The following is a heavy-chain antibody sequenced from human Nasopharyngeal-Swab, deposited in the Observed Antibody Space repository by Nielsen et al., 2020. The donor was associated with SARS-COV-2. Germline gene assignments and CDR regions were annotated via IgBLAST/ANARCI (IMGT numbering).Heavy chain of an antibody. CDR2: ISYDGSNK. D-gene: IGHD3-22*01. Sequence: GESLKISCAASGFTFSSYAMHWVRQAPGKGLEWVAVISYDGSNKYYADSVNGRFTISRDNSKNTLYLQMNSLRAEDTAVYYCASPQAQYYYESSGSFDYWGQGTLVTVSS. V-gene: IGHV3-30*04. CDR1: GFTFSSYA. J-gene: IGHJ4*02. CDR3: ASPQAQYYYESSGSFDY.